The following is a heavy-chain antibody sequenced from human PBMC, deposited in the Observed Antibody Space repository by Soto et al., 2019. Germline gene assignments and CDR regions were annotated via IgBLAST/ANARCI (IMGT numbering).Heavy chain of an antibody. CDR3: AKILSTVTTYYYGTDV. CDR1: GFTFSTYP. J-gene: IGHJ6*02. CDR2: ISASGDYA. D-gene: IGHD4-17*01. Sequence: PGGSLRLSCSASGFTFSTYPMTWIRQLPGKGLEAVSFISASGDYADYTGSLRGRFSTSRDNSKNTVYLQMNSLRVEDTAVYYCAKILSTVTTYYYGTDVWGQGITVTVSS. V-gene: IGHV3-23*01.